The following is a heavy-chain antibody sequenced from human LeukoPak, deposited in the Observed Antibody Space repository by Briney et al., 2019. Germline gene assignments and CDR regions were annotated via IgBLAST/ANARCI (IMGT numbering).Heavy chain of an antibody. CDR1: RFTFSSYS. J-gene: IGHJ4*02. D-gene: IGHD5-18*01. CDR2: ISSSSSYI. Sequence: GGSLRLSRAASRFTFSSYSMNWVRQAPGKGREWVSSISSSSSYIYYADSVKGRFTISRDNAKNSLYLQMNSLRAEDTAVYYCARDSIQLWSSTYYFDYWGQGTLVTVSS. V-gene: IGHV3-21*01. CDR3: ARDSIQLWSSTYYFDY.